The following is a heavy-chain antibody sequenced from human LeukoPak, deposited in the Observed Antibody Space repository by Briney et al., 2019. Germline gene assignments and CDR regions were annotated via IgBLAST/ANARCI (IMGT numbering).Heavy chain of an antibody. Sequence: GGSLRLSCAASGFTFSSYWMHWVRQAPGKGLVWVSGINSDGSSTRYADSVKGRFTISRDNAKNTLYLQMNSLRAEETAVYYCAKVGVTMVRGVSDYWGQGTLVTVSS. CDR1: GFTFSSYW. CDR2: INSDGSST. J-gene: IGHJ4*02. D-gene: IGHD3-10*01. CDR3: AKVGVTMVRGVSDY. V-gene: IGHV3-74*01.